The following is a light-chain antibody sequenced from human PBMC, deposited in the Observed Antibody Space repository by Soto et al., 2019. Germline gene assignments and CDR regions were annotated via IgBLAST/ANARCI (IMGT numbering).Light chain of an antibody. CDR1: TGAVTSGHY. J-gene: IGLJ2*01. CDR2: DTS. V-gene: IGLV7-46*01. CDR3: LLSSRGDVI. Sequence: QAVVTQEPSLTVSPGGTVTLTCGSSTGAVTSGHYPYWFQQKPGQAPRTLIYDTSNKPSWTPARFSGSLLGGKAALTLSGAQPEDEADYYCLLSSRGDVIFGGGTKLTVL.